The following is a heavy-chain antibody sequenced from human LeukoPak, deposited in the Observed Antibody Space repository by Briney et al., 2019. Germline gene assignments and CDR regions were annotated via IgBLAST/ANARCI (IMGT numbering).Heavy chain of an antibody. Sequence: GGSLRLSCVGSRFTFSNAWMSWARQAPGKGLEWVGRIKSNVNGGTIDYAPPVKGRFIISRDDSKETLYLHMSSLKIEDTAVYYCTTWGYVDYWGQGTVVTVSS. D-gene: IGHD3-16*01. V-gene: IGHV3-15*01. CDR3: TTWGYVDY. J-gene: IGHJ4*02. CDR2: IKSNVNGGTI. CDR1: RFTFSNAW.